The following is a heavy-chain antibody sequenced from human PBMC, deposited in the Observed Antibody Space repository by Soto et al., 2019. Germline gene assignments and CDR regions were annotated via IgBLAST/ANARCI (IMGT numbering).Heavy chain of an antibody. V-gene: IGHV4-31*03. J-gene: IGHJ6*02. D-gene: IGHD1-26*01. CDR2: IYYSGTT. CDR3: ARDHKWDGMDV. CDR1: GGSFSSDSFI. Sequence: SETLSLTCSVSGGSFSSDSFIWSWVRQFQGKGLEWIGYIYYSGTTYYNPSLRSRVIMSVDTSKNQFSLKLSSVTAADTAVYYCARDHKWDGMDVWGQGTTVT.